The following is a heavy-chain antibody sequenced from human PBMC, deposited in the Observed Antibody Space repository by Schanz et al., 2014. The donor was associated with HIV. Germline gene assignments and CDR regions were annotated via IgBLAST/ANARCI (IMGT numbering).Heavy chain of an antibody. V-gene: IGHV3-23*01. Sequence: EVQLLESGGGLVQPGGSLRLSCAASGITFSSYAMSWVRQAPGKGLEWVSAISGSGGSTYYADSVKGRLTISRDNSENTLYLQMNSLRAEDTAVYYCTTVRSGWFLGVFDIWGQGTMVTVSS. CDR3: TTVRSGWFLGVFDI. CDR2: ISGSGGST. CDR1: GITFSSYA. J-gene: IGHJ3*02. D-gene: IGHD6-19*01.